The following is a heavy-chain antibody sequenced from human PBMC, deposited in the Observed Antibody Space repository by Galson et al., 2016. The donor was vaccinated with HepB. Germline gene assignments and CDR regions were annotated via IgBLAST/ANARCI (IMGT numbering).Heavy chain of an antibody. CDR3: ALYLDFLTGYGWWDY. V-gene: IGHV5-51*01. CDR1: GYSFTSYW. CDR2: IYPGDSAT. J-gene: IGHJ4*02. D-gene: IGHD3/OR15-3a*01. Sequence: QSGAEVKKPGESLKISCKGSGYSFTSYWIGWVRQMPGKGLEWMGIIYPGDSATRYSPPFQGQVTISADKSINTAYLQWSRLRASDTAMYYCALYLDFLTGYGWWDYWGQGTLVTVSS.